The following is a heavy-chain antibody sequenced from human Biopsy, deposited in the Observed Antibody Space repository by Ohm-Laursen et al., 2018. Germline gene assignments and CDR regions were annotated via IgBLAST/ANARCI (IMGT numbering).Heavy chain of an antibody. Sequence: ASVKVSCKASGGTFSNYAISWVRQAPGEGLEWMGGIIAVSGLVNYAPKFQGRVSITADKSTTTAYMELSNLKSEDTTVYYCATPFQYYDSWGGYPPFDHWGQGTLVTVSS. D-gene: IGHD3-3*01. CDR2: IIAVSGLV. J-gene: IGHJ4*02. CDR1: GGTFSNYA. V-gene: IGHV1-69*10. CDR3: ATPFQYYDSWGGYPPFDH.